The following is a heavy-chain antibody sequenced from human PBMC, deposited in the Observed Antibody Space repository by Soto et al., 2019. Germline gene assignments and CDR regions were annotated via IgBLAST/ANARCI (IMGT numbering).Heavy chain of an antibody. D-gene: IGHD2-21*02. CDR2: IYPDDSDT. CDR1: GYSFSNFW. V-gene: IGHV5-51*01. CDR3: ASSVRVTSTMNYFDL. Sequence: PWDSLKISCQASGYSFSNFWIAWVRQMPGEGLEWLGIIYPDDSDTRYSPSFLGQVTISADKSIKTTYLQWSSLKASDPAIYFCASSVRVTSTMNYFDLWGQGTLFTVSS. J-gene: IGHJ4*02.